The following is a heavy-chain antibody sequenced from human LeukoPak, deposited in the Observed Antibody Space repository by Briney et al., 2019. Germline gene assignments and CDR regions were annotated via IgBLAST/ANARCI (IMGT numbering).Heavy chain of an antibody. V-gene: IGHV3-74*01. CDR3: ARSTIAAQGPTNY. Sequence: GGSLRPSCAASGFTFSTYWMHWVRQAPGKGLVWVSRINTDGSSTSYADSVKGRFTISRDNAKNTLYLQMSSLRAEDTAVYYCARSTIAAQGPTNYWGQGTLVTVSS. CDR2: INTDGSST. J-gene: IGHJ4*02. D-gene: IGHD6-13*01. CDR1: GFTFSTYW.